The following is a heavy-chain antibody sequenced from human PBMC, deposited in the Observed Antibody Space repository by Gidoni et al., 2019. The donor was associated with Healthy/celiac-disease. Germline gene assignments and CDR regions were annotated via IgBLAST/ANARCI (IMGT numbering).Heavy chain of an antibody. CDR2: IYPGDSDT. CDR3: ARQGRFLEWLLVPDAFDI. Sequence: DVQLVQSGAAVKKPGASLKISCKVSGYSFTSYWIGWVRQMPGKGLEWMGIIYPGDSDTRYSPSFQGQVTISADKSISTAYLQWSSLKASDTAMYYCARQGRFLEWLLVPDAFDIWGQGTMVTVSS. CDR1: GYSFTSYW. J-gene: IGHJ3*02. D-gene: IGHD3-3*01. V-gene: IGHV5-51*01.